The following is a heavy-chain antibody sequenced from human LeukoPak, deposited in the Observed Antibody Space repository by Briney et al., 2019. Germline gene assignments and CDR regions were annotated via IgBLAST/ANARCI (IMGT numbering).Heavy chain of an antibody. V-gene: IGHV4-4*07. CDR1: GGSISSYY. J-gene: IGHJ5*02. D-gene: IGHD3-22*01. Sequence: PSETLSLICTVPGGSISSYYWSWIRQPAGKGLEWIGRIYSSGSTNYNPSLKSRVTMSVDTSKNQFSLKLSSVTAADTAAYYCARDYSSGYYPNWFDPWGQGTLVTVSS. CDR2: IYSSGST. CDR3: ARDYSSGYYPNWFDP.